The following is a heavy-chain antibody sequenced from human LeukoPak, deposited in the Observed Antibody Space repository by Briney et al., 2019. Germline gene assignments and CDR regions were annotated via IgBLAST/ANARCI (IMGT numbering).Heavy chain of an antibody. V-gene: IGHV3-21*01. J-gene: IGHJ4*02. CDR3: ATVVVSVFDY. CDR1: GFTFSSYS. CDR2: ISSSSSYI. D-gene: IGHD3-22*01. Sequence: GGSLRLSCAASGFTFSSYSMNWVRQAPGKGLEWVSSISSSSSYIYYADSVKGRFTISRDNAKNSQYLQMNSLRAEDTAVYYCATVVVSVFDYWGQGTLVTVSS.